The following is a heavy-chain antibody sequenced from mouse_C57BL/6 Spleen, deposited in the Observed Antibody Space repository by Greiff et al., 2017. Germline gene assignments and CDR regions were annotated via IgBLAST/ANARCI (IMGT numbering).Heavy chain of an antibody. CDR2: IYPRGGYT. Sequence: VQLQQSGAELARPGASVKLSCKASGYTFTSYGISWVKQRPGQGLEWIGEIYPRGGYTYSTEKFKGKATLTADTSSSTAYMELRSLTSEDSAVYFCARGGSGYDYAMEYWGQGTSVTVSS. D-gene: IGHD3-2*02. J-gene: IGHJ4*01. CDR3: ARGGSGYDYAMEY. CDR1: GYTFTSYG. V-gene: IGHV1-81*01.